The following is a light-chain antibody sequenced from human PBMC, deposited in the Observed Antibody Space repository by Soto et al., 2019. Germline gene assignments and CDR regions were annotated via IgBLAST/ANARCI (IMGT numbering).Light chain of an antibody. Sequence: QSVLTQPPSVSAAPGQSVTISCSGSSSNIGSDYVSWYQQLPGTAPKLLIYENNKRPSGIPDRFSGSKSGTSATLGITGLQTGDEADYYCAAWDKSLSGEVFGGGTKLTVL. CDR1: SSNIGSDY. CDR2: ENN. V-gene: IGLV1-51*02. J-gene: IGLJ2*01. CDR3: AAWDKSLSGEV.